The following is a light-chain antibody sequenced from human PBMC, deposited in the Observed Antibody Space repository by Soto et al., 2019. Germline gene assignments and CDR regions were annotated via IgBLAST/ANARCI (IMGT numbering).Light chain of an antibody. V-gene: IGKV1-39*01. J-gene: IGKJ1*01. CDR2: AAS. Sequence: DIQMTQSPSSLSASVGDRVTITCRASQSISSYLNWYQQKPGKAPKLLIYAASSLQSGVPSRFSGSGSGTDFPLTISRLQPEDFASYYCQQSYSSPRTFGPGTKVEI. CDR3: QQSYSSPRT. CDR1: QSISSY.